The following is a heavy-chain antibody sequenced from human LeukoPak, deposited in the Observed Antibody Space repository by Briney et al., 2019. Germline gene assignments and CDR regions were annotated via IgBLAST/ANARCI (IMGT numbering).Heavy chain of an antibody. CDR3: ARSNARWSQVYYYYGMDV. CDR2: MNPNSGNT. Sequence: ASVKVSCKASGYTFTSYDINWVRQATGQGLEWMGWMNPNSGNTGYAQKFQGRVTMTRNTSISTAYMELSSLRSEDTAVYYCARSNARWSQVYYYYGMDVWGQGTTVTVSS. J-gene: IGHJ6*02. D-gene: IGHD4-23*01. CDR1: GYTFTSYD. V-gene: IGHV1-8*01.